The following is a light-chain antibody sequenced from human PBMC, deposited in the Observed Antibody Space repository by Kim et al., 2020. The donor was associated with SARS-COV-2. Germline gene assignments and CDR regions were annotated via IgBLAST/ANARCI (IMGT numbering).Light chain of an antibody. J-gene: IGKJ1*01. CDR3: HQYGTSPWT. Sequence: SPGDRATRSCRASQSVSSKYLAWYQQRPSQAPRLLIYGTSTRATGIPDRFSGSGSGTDFTLTVSRLEPEDFAVYYCHQYGTSPWTFGQGTKVDIK. CDR1: QSVSSKY. V-gene: IGKV3-20*01. CDR2: GTS.